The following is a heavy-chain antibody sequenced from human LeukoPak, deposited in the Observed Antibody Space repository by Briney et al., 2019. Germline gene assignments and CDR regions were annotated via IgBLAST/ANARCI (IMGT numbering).Heavy chain of an antibody. Sequence: GGSLRLSCAASGFTFSSYWMHWVRQAPGKGLVWVSHINSDGSSRTYADSVKGRFTISRDNAKSTLYLQMNSLRAEDTAVYYCARHGSDASDIWGQGTVVTVSS. D-gene: IGHD5-24*01. CDR1: GFTFSSYW. J-gene: IGHJ3*02. CDR3: ARHGSDASDI. CDR2: INSDGSSR. V-gene: IGHV3-74*01.